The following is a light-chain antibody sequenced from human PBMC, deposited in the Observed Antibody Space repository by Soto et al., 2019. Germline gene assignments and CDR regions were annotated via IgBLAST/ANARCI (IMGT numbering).Light chain of an antibody. Sequence: QSALTQPPSASGSPGQSVTISCTGTSSDVGSSNYVSWYQQHPGKAPKLLIYEVSKRPSGVPDRFSGSKSDNTASLTVSGLQAEDEADYYCSSNAGNINLIFGGGTKLTVL. J-gene: IGLJ2*01. CDR3: SSNAGNINLI. CDR1: SSDVGSSNY. V-gene: IGLV2-8*01. CDR2: EVS.